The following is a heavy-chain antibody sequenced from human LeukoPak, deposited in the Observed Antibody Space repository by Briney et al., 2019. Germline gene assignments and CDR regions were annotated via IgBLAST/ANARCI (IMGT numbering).Heavy chain of an antibody. Sequence: SETLSLTCAVYGGSFSGYYWSWIRQPPGKGLEWIGEINHSGSTNYNPSLMSRVTISVDTSKNQFSLKLSSVTAADTAVYYCASEWVGYFDYWGQGTLVTVSS. J-gene: IGHJ4*02. CDR3: ASEWVGYFDY. V-gene: IGHV4-34*01. CDR1: GGSFSGYY. CDR2: INHSGST. D-gene: IGHD1-26*01.